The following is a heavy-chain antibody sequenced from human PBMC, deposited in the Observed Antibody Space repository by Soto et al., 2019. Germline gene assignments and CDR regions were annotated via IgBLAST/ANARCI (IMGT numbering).Heavy chain of an antibody. J-gene: IGHJ5*02. CDR1: GYSFSSGTFF. CDR3: ARDGGDERRFDP. CDR2: VYYSGST. Sequence: SGSLSLTCTGSGYSFSSGTFFWSCIRQPPGKGLEWIGYVYYSGSTNYNPTLKSLLTMSVNTSKNQFSLKLSSVTAADTAVYYSARDGGDERRFDPWGPGTLVTVSS. V-gene: IGHV4-61*01. D-gene: IGHD2-21*02.